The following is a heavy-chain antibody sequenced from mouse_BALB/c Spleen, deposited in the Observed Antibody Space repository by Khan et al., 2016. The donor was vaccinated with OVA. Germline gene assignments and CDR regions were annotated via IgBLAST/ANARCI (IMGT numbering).Heavy chain of an antibody. CDR3: SRSGYGFGAY. J-gene: IGHJ3*01. V-gene: IGHV1-54*01. Sequence: QVQLKQSGAELVRPGTSVKVSCKASGYAFTNYLIEWVKQRPGQGLEWIGVINPGSGGTNYNEKFKDKATLTADKSSSTAYMQLSSLTSEDSAVXFCSRSGYGFGAYWGPGTLVTVSA. CDR1: GYAFTNYL. D-gene: IGHD3-2*02. CDR2: INPGSGGT.